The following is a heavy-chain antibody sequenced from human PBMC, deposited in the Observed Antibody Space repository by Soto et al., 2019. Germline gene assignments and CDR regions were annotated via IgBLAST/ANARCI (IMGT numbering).Heavy chain of an antibody. CDR1: GGSISSSSYY. V-gene: IGHV4-39*01. CDR2: IYYSGST. Sequence: SETLSLTCTVSGGSISSSSYYWGWIRQPPGKGLEWIGSIYYSGSTYYNPSLKSRVTISVDTSKNQFSLKLSSVTAAGIAVYYCARSGSWLQNFDYWGPGTLVTVSS. CDR3: ARSGSWLQNFDY. J-gene: IGHJ4*02. D-gene: IGHD6-19*01.